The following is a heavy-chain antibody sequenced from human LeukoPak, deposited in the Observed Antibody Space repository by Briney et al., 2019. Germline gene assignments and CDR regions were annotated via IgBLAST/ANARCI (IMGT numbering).Heavy chain of an antibody. D-gene: IGHD3-22*01. J-gene: IGHJ4*02. CDR2: ISAYNGNT. Sequence: ASEKVSCKASGYTFTSYGISWVRQAPGQGLEWMGWISAYNGNTNYAQKLQGRVTMTTDTSTSTAYMELRSLRSDDTAVYYCARDYDSSGYYYEPFDYWGQGTLVTVSS. CDR3: ARDYDSSGYYYEPFDY. CDR1: GYTFTSYG. V-gene: IGHV1-18*01.